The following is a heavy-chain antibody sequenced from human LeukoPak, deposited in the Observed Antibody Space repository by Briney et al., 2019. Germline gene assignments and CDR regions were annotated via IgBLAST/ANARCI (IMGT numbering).Heavy chain of an antibody. Sequence: ASVKVSCKASGYTFTSYDINWVRQATGQGLEWMGWMNPNSGNTGYAQKFQGRVTMTRNTSISTAYMELNSLRSEDTAVYYCARAGAYYYDSSGNDAFDIWGQGTMVTVSS. CDR3: ARAGAYYYDSSGNDAFDI. J-gene: IGHJ3*02. V-gene: IGHV1-8*01. D-gene: IGHD3-22*01. CDR1: GYTFTSYD. CDR2: MNPNSGNT.